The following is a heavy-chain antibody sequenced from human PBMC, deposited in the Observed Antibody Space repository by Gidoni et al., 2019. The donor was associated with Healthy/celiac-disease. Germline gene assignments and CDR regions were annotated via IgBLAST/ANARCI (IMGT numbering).Heavy chain of an antibody. J-gene: IGHJ6*02. CDR1: GGSISSYY. V-gene: IGHV4-59*01. CDR2: IYYSGST. Sequence: QVQLQESGPGLVKPSETLSLTCTVSGGSISSYYWRWIRQPPGKGLEWIGYIYYSGSTNYNPSLKSRVTISVDTSKNQFSLKLSSVTAADTAVYYCARGRLGDIVVVPAAIPIYYYYYGMDVWGQGTAVTVSS. D-gene: IGHD2-2*02. CDR3: ARGRLGDIVVVPAAIPIYYYYYGMDV.